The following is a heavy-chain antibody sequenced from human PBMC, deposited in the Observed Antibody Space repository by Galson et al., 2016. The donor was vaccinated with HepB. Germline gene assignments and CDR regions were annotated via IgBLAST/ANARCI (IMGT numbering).Heavy chain of an antibody. D-gene: IGHD5-24*01. CDR2: ITWNSGRR. Sequence: SLRLSCAASGFTFGDYAMHWVRQAPGKGLEWVSGITWNSGRRGYADSVKGRFTISRDNTKNRLYLQMNSLRPEDTALYFCAKVALNGYNFDYWGQGTLVTVSS. CDR1: GFTFGDYA. CDR3: AKVALNGYNFDY. J-gene: IGHJ4*02. V-gene: IGHV3-9*01.